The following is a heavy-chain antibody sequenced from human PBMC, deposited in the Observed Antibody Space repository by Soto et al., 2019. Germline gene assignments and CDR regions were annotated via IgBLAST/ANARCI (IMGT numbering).Heavy chain of an antibody. D-gene: IGHD2-2*01. CDR2: IFPDDSDT. CDR3: ARLIGSSSWFDL. Sequence: GESLKISCQVSGYSFTTNWIAWVRQRPGKGLEWMGSIFPDDSDTRYSPSFQGQVTISVDKAVTTAYLQWSSLKASDSAMYYCARLIGSSSWFDLWGQGALVTVSS. V-gene: IGHV5-51*01. CDR1: GYSFTTNW. J-gene: IGHJ5*02.